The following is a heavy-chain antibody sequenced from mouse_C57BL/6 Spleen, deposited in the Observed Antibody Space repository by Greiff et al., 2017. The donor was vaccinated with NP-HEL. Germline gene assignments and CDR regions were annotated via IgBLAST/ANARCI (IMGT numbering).Heavy chain of an antibody. CDR1: GYAFTNYL. CDR3: ARTGNPYYFDY. D-gene: IGHD2-1*01. J-gene: IGHJ2*01. Sequence: VQLQQSGAELVRPGPSVKVSCKASGYAFTNYLIEWVKQRPGQGLEWIGVINPGSGGTNYNEKFKGKATLTADKSSSTAYMQLSSLTSEDSAVYFCARTGNPYYFDYWGQGTTLTVSS. CDR2: INPGSGGT. V-gene: IGHV1-54*01.